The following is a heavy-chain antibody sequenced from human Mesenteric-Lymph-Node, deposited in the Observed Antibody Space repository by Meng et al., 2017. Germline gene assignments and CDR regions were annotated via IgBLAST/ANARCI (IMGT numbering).Heavy chain of an antibody. V-gene: IGHV3-66*02. J-gene: IGHJ4*02. Sequence: GESLKISCAASGSIVITNYMSWVRQAPGKGLEWVSVIYTSGDTYYADSVKGRFTISRDNTKNTLYLQMNSLRPEDTAVYYCARGNSGTYSFCYWGQGSLVTVSS. CDR3: ARGNSGTYSFCY. CDR2: IYTSGDT. CDR1: GSIVITNY. D-gene: IGHD1-26*01.